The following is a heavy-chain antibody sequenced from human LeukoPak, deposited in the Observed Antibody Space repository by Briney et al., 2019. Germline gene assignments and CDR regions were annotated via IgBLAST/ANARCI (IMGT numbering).Heavy chain of an antibody. D-gene: IGHD5-18*01. Sequence: PGGSLRLSCAASGFTFSSYNMNWVRQAPGKGLEWVSSITSGSSYIYYADSVKGRFTISRDNAKNSLYLQMNSLRAEDTAVYYCARDLSGIAGYTYGRGIDYWGQGTLVTVSS. CDR2: ITSGSSYI. CDR3: ARDLSGIAGYTYGRGIDY. CDR1: GFTFSSYN. J-gene: IGHJ4*02. V-gene: IGHV3-21*01.